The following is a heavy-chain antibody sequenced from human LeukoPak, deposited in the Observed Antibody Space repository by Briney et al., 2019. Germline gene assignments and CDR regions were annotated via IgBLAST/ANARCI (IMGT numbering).Heavy chain of an antibody. V-gene: IGHV4-34*01. D-gene: IGHD3-22*01. J-gene: IGHJ4*02. CDR1: GGSFSGYY. Sequence: SETLSLTCAVYGGSFSGYYWSWIRQPPGKGLEWIGEINHSGSTNYNPSLKSRVTISVDTSKNQFSLNLSSVTAADTALYYCARDIYYYDSSGSQTLDYWGQGPLVTVSS. CDR2: INHSGST. CDR3: ARDIYYYDSSGSQTLDY.